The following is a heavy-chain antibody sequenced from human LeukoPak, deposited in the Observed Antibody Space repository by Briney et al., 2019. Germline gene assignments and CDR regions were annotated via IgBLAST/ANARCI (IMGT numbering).Heavy chain of an antibody. CDR1: GGTFISYA. V-gene: IGHV1-69*13. Sequence: AVTVSCKASGGTFISYAISWVRQAPGQGREWMGGIIPIFGTANYAQKFQGRVTITADQSTSTAYMELSSLRSEDTAVYYCARGLALLGYCSSTSCPHDAFDIWGQGTMVTVSS. CDR2: IIPIFGTA. CDR3: ARGLALLGYCSSTSCPHDAFDI. D-gene: IGHD2-2*01. J-gene: IGHJ3*02.